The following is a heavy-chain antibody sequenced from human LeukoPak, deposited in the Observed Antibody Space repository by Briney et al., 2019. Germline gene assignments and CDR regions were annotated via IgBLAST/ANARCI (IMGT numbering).Heavy chain of an antibody. CDR3: AKGKNTGSYLSHVDY. Sequence: GGSLRLSCAASGSTFDDYTMHWVRQAPGKGLEWVSLITWDGGSTYYADSVKGRFTISRDNSKNSLYLQMNSLRTEDTALYYCAKGKNTGSYLSHVDYWGQGTLVTVSS. CDR1: GSTFDDYT. V-gene: IGHV3-43*01. CDR2: ITWDGGST. D-gene: IGHD3-10*01. J-gene: IGHJ4*02.